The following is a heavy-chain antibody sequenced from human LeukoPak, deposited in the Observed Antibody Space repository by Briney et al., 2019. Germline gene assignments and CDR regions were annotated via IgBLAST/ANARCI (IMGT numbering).Heavy chain of an antibody. D-gene: IGHD1-7*01. CDR2: IHYRGST. V-gene: IGHV4-59*08. CDR1: GGSISNYY. CDR3: ASTEWNYAR. Sequence: PSETLSLTCTVSGGSISNYYWSWMRQPPGKGLEWIGYIHYRGSTNYNPSLKSRVTISLDTSKNQFSLRLTSVTAADTAVYYCASTEWNYARWGQGTLVTVSS. J-gene: IGHJ4*02.